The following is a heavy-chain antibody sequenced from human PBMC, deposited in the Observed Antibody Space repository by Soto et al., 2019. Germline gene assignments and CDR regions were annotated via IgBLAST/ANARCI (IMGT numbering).Heavy chain of an antibody. D-gene: IGHD1-1*01. CDR3: ARGVRWRMPIY. CDR2: INHSGST. Sequence: SETLSLTCAVYGGSFSGYYWSWIRQPPGKGLEWIGEINHSGSTNYNPSLKSRVTISVDTSKNQFSLKLSSVTAADTAVYYCARGVRWRMPIYWGQGTLVTVSS. J-gene: IGHJ4*02. V-gene: IGHV4-34*01. CDR1: GGSFSGYY.